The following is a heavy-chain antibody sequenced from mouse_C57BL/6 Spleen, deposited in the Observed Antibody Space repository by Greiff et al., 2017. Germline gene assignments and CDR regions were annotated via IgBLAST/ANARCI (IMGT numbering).Heavy chain of an antibody. CDR1: GFNIKNTY. J-gene: IGHJ4*01. D-gene: IGHD1-1*01. V-gene: IGHV14-3*01. Sequence: VQLQQSVAELVRPGASVKLSCTASGFNIKNTYMHWVKQRPEQGLEWIGRIDPANGNTKYAPKFQGKATITADTSSNTAYLQLSSLTSEDTAIYYCARDSVTTVVAPNYAMDYWGQGTSVTVSS. CDR2: IDPANGNT. CDR3: ARDSVTTVVAPNYAMDY.